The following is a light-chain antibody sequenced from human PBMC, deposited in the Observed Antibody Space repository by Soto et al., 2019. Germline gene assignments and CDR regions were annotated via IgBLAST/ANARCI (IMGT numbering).Light chain of an antibody. CDR2: AAS. CDR1: QSISSY. J-gene: IGKJ3*01. Sequence: DIQMTQSPSSLSASVGDRVTITCRASQSISSYLNWYQQKPGKAPKLLIYAASSLQSGVLSRFSGSGSGTDFTLTISSLQPDDFATYYCQHTYSTPFAFGPVTKVDIK. CDR3: QHTYSTPFA. V-gene: IGKV1-39*01.